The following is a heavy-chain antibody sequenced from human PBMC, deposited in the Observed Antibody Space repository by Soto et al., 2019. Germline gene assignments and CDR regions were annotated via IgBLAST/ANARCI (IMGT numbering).Heavy chain of an antibody. J-gene: IGHJ5*02. CDR1: GFTFRSYA. V-gene: IGHV3-64D*06. Sequence: LRLSCSASGFTFRSYAIHLVRQAPFKGLEYVSALSGDGRSTYYADSVKVRFTVFRDNSKNTLFLQMSSLRVEDTAVYYCVKGNWAYSYNNWFDPWGQGTLVTVSS. CDR3: VKGNWAYSYNNWFDP. D-gene: IGHD5-18*01. CDR2: LSGDGRST.